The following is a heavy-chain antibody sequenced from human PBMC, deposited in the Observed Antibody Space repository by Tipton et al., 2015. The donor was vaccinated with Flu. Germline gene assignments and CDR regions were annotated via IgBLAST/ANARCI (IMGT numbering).Heavy chain of an antibody. CDR1: GASISSAAYY. Sequence: LRLSCTVSGASISSAAYYWSWIRQPPGKGLEWIGSIFYTGNTDYSPSLKSRVTISLDTSKNQFSLELTSMTAADTAVYYCARVNRSWLVPWGQGTLVTVSS. D-gene: IGHD2/OR15-2a*01. J-gene: IGHJ5*02. CDR3: ARVNRSWLVP. CDR2: IFYTGNT. V-gene: IGHV4-61*08.